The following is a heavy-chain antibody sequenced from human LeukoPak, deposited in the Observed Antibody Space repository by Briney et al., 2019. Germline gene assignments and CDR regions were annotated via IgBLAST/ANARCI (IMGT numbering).Heavy chain of an antibody. CDR1: GFTFSSYS. V-gene: IGHV3-48*01. CDR3: ARDKGILWFGDQYYFDY. J-gene: IGHJ4*02. D-gene: IGHD3-10*01. CDR2: ISSSSSTI. Sequence: GGSLRLSCAASGFTFSSYSMNWVRQAPGKGLEWVSYISSSSSTIYYADSVKGRFTISRDNAKNSLYLQMNSLRAEDTAVYYCARDKGILWFGDQYYFDYWGQGTLVTVSS.